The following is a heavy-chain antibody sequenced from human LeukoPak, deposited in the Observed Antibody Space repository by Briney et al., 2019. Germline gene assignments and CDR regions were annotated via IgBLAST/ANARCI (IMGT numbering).Heavy chain of an antibody. CDR1: RGSISSDS. D-gene: IGHD1-26*01. V-gene: IGHV4-59*01. CDR2: IHFGGST. J-gene: IGHJ4*02. CDR3: AREASGTFFN. Sequence: PETLSLTCSVSRGSISSDSWTWIRQPPGKTLEWVGKIHFGGSTNYNPSLRGRVTISVDNSRKYFSLRLTSVTSADTAVYYCAREASGTFFNWGQGTLVSVSS.